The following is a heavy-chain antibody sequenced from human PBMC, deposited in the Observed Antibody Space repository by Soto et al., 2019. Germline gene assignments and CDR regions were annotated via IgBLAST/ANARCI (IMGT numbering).Heavy chain of an antibody. D-gene: IGHD2-15*01. V-gene: IGHV3-9*01. CDR2: ISWNSGSI. J-gene: IGHJ4*02. CDR1: GFTFDDYA. Sequence: GGSLRLSCAASGFTFDDYAMHWVRQAPGKGLEWVSGISWNSGSIGYADSVKGRFTISRDNAKNSLYLQMNSLRAEDTALYYCAKDTAPVPCSGGSCYGGGSYFDYWGQGTLVTVSS. CDR3: AKDTAPVPCSGGSCYGGGSYFDY.